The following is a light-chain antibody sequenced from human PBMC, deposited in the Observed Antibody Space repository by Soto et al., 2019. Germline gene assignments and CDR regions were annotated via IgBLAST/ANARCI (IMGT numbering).Light chain of an antibody. Sequence: AIKMTQSPSSLSASVGDRVTITCRASQGIRNVLGWYQHKPGKAPKRLIYAASSLQSGVPSRCSGSGSGTDFTLTISSMQPEDFATYYCLQDYSYPWTLGQGNKVEIK. CDR3: LQDYSYPWT. CDR2: AAS. J-gene: IGKJ1*01. V-gene: IGKV1-6*01. CDR1: QGIRNV.